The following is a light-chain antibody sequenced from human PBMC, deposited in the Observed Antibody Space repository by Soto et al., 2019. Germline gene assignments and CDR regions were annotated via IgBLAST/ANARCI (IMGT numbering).Light chain of an antibody. CDR2: GSS. V-gene: IGKV3-20*01. CDR1: RSVSSSF. Sequence: EIVLTQSPDTLSLSPGERATLSCGASRSVSSSFLAWFQQRPGQSPRLIIFGSSTRATGIPDRFSGSGSETEFTLTIRRLEPEDFAMYYCQQYASLPWTFGQGTKVEIK. CDR3: QQYASLPWT. J-gene: IGKJ1*01.